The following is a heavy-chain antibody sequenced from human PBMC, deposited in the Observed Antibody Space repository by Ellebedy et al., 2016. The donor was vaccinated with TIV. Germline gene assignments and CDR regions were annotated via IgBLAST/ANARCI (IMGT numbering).Heavy chain of an antibody. D-gene: IGHD4-23*01. CDR2: INPSGGST. V-gene: IGHV1-46*01. J-gene: IGHJ2*01. CDR3: ARGPYGGISVWYFDL. Sequence: ASVKVSCKASGYTFTSYYMHWVRQAPGQGLEWMGIINPSGGSTSYAQKFQGRVTLTRDTSTTTAYMEMSSLRSDDTAVYYCARGPYGGISVWYFDLWGRGTLVTVSS. CDR1: GYTFTSYY.